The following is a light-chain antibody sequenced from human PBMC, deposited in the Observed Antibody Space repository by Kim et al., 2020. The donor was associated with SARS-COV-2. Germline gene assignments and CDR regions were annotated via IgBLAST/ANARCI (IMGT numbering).Light chain of an antibody. CDR3: QQRSNWPPAT. J-gene: IGKJ5*01. V-gene: IGKV3-11*01. Sequence: EIVLTQSPATLSLSPGERATLSCRASQSVSSYLAWYQQKHGQAPRLLIYDASNRATGIPARFSGSGSGTDFTLTISSLEPEDFAVYYCQQRSNWPPATFGKGTRLEI. CDR1: QSVSSY. CDR2: DAS.